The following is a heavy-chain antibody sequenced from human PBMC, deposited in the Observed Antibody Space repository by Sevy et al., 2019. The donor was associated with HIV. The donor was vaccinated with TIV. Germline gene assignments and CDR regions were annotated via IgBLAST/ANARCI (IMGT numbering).Heavy chain of an antibody. V-gene: IGHV3-7*01. Sequence: GGSLRLSCAASGFTFDTYWMGWVRQAPGRGLEWVASIDPRGNERDYLDSLKGRFTISRDNSKNTVYLEMNSLRNEDTAIYFCANAYSGSYSHSYLYALDVWGQGTTVTVSS. CDR1: GFTFDTYW. D-gene: IGHD1-26*01. J-gene: IGHJ6*02. CDR3: ANAYSGSYSHSYLYALDV. CDR2: IDPRGNER.